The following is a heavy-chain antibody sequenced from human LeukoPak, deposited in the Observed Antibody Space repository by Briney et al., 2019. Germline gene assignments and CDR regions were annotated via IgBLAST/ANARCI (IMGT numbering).Heavy chain of an antibody. J-gene: IGHJ4*02. CDR1: GFTFTDYY. Sequence: GGSLRLSCTASGFTFTDYYMSWIRLAPGKGLEWVSYITTRSSYTNCAGSVKGRFTISRDNAKNSLYLQMNSLRAEDTAVYYCARELSFDYWGQGTLVTVSS. CDR3: ARELSFDY. CDR2: ITTRSSYT. V-gene: IGHV3-11*05.